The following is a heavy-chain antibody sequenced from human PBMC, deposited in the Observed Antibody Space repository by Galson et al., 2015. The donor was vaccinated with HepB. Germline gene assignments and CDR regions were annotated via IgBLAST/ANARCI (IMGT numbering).Heavy chain of an antibody. J-gene: IGHJ4*02. V-gene: IGHV2-5*02. Sequence: PALVKPTQTLTLTCTFSGFSLSTSGVGVGWIRQPPGKALEWLALIYWDDDKRYSPSLKSRLTITKDTSKNQVVLTMTNMDPVDTATYYCARWSNYYDSSGYYSVVDYWGQGTLVTVSS. CDR3: ARWSNYYDSSGYYSVVDY. CDR1: GFSLSTSGVG. CDR2: IYWDDDK. D-gene: IGHD3-22*01.